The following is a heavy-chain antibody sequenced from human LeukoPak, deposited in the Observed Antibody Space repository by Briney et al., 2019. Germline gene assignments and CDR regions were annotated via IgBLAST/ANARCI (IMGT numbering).Heavy chain of an antibody. CDR2: IYYSGST. D-gene: IGHD6-13*01. J-gene: IGHJ4*02. V-gene: IGHV4-59*08. Sequence: PSETLSLTCTVSGGSISSYYWSWIRQPPGKGLEWIGYIYYSGSTNYNPSLKSRVTISVDTSKNKFSLKVSSVTAADTAVYYCARHSSNWYYFDYWGQGTLVTVSS. CDR1: GGSISSYY. CDR3: ARHSSNWYYFDY.